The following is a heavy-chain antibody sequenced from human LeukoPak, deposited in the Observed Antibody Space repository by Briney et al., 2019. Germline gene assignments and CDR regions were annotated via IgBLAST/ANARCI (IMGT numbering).Heavy chain of an antibody. D-gene: IGHD6-19*01. CDR3: AKDILRIAVAGTPWFDP. CDR2: ISWDGGST. J-gene: IGHJ5*02. V-gene: IGHV3-43*01. Sequence: GGSLRLSCAASGFTFDDYTMHWVRQAPGKGLEWVSLISWDGGSTYYADSVKGRFTISRDNSKNSLYLQMNSLRTEDTALYYCAKDILRIAVAGTPWFDPWGQGTLVTVSS. CDR1: GFTFDDYT.